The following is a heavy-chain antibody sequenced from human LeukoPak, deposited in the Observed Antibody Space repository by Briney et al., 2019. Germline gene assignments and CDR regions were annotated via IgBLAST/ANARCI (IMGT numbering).Heavy chain of an antibody. Sequence: GRSLRLSRAASGFTFSSYAMSCVRQTPRKGLEWGSSIGGSSANTFYADSVKDRFTISRDNSKNTLFLQMNSLRAEDTAVYYCAKGRGTTVTSAANYWGQGTLVTVSS. CDR1: GFTFSSYA. CDR2: IGGSSANT. J-gene: IGHJ4*02. CDR3: AKGRGTTVTSAANY. D-gene: IGHD4-17*01. V-gene: IGHV3-23*01.